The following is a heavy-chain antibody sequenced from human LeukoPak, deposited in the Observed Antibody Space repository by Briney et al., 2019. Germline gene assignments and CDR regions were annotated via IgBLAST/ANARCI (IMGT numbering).Heavy chain of an antibody. CDR3: AKVYYGGNSRDAFDI. D-gene: IGHD4-23*01. CDR2: ISYDGSNK. CDR1: GFTFSSYG. J-gene: IGHJ3*02. V-gene: IGHV3-30*18. Sequence: GGSLRLSCAASGFTFSSYGTHWVRQAPGKGLEWVAVISYDGSNKYYADSVKGRFTISRDNSKNTLYLQMNSLRAEDTAVYYCAKVYYGGNSRDAFDIWGQGTMVTVSS.